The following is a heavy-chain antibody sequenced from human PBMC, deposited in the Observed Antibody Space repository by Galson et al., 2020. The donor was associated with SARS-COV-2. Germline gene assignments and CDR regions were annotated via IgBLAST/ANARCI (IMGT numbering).Heavy chain of an antibody. CDR2: IYYSGST. D-gene: IGHD2-15*01. Sequence: SETLSLTCTVSGGSISSSSYYWGWIRQPPGKGLEWIGSIYYSGSTYYNPSLKSRVTISVDTSKNQFSLKLSSVTAADTAVYYCARLLDCSGGSCPHNWFGPWGQGTLVTVSA. V-gene: IGHV4-39*01. CDR1: GGSISSSSYY. CDR3: ARLLDCSGGSCPHNWFGP. J-gene: IGHJ5*02.